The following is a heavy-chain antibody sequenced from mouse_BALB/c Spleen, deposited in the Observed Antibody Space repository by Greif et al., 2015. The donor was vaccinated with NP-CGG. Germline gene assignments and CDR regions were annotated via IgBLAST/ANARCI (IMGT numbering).Heavy chain of an antibody. CDR2: IYPGSGNT. Sequence: VQLQQSGPELVKPGASVKISCKASGYTFTDYYINWVNQKPGQGLEWIGWIYPGSGNTKYNETFKGKATLTVDTSSSTAYMQISRLTSEDTSVYLWARRTGTEAMDYWGQGTSVTGSS. V-gene: IGHV1-84*02. D-gene: IGHD4-1*01. J-gene: IGHJ4*01. CDR3: ARRTGTEAMDY. CDR1: GYTFTDYY.